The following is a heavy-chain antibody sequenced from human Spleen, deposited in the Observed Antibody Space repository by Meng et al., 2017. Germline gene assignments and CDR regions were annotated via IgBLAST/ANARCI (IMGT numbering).Heavy chain of an antibody. CDR2: VGGIDGNT. D-gene: IGHD1-26*01. CDR1: GFTFSIYA. CDR3: ARGSGSPHPFDY. V-gene: IGHV3-23*01. Sequence: GGSLRPSWAASGFTFSIYAMSWVRQAPGKGLEWVAAVGGIDGNTYYADSVRGRLPISRDNSANTVYLQMNSLRAEDAALCYCARGSGSPHPFDYWGQGTLVTVSS. J-gene: IGHJ4*02.